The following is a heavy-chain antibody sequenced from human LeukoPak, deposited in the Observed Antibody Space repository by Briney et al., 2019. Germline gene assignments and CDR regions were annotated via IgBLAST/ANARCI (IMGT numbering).Heavy chain of an antibody. CDR2: IHSGGNT. V-gene: IGHV3-53*01. CDR3: ARDRDVGSGYFDY. D-gene: IGHD1-26*01. J-gene: IGHJ4*02. Sequence: GGSLRLSCAASGFTVSSNYMSWVRQAPGKGLEWVSVIHSGGNTYYADSVKGRFTISRDNSKNTLFLQMNSLRAEDTAVYYCARDRDVGSGYFDYWGQGTLDTVSS. CDR1: GFTVSSNY.